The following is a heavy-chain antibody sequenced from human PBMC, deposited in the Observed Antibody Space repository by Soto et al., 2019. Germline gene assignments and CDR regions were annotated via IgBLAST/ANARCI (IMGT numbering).Heavy chain of an antibody. J-gene: IGHJ4*01. D-gene: IGHD6-6*01. CDR2: INPNGGST. CDR3: VRATAARYFYCYGDHHEQH. Sequence: ASVKVSCKASGYTFINYDIHWARQAPGQGLEWMGVINPNGGSTVYAQKFQGRVTLTRDTSTSTVYVELSSLRSDDTAVYFCVRATAARYFYCYGDHHEQHWCHGTRVTVSS. CDR1: GYTFINYD. V-gene: IGHV1-46*03.